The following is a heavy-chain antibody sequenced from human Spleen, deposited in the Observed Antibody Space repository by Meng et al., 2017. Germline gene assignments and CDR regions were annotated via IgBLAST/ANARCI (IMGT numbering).Heavy chain of an antibody. J-gene: IGHJ4*02. Sequence: GGSLRLSCAASGFTFSDYYMSWIRQAPGKGLEWLSYMSSGGSMIYYADSVKGRFTISRDNAKSSLYLQMNSLTAEDTAVYYCARGDYDSSGYYEGIDYWGQGTLVTVSS. V-gene: IGHV3-11*04. CDR1: GFTFSDYY. CDR3: ARGDYDSSGYYEGIDY. CDR2: MSSGGSMI. D-gene: IGHD3-22*01.